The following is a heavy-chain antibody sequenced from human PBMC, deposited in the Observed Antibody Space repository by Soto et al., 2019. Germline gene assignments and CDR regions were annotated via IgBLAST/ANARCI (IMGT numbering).Heavy chain of an antibody. Sequence: PWGSLRLTCAASAGTFSTYAMHWVRRAPAKGLEGGAVTSSDGSNKYYEDSVKGRFTISRDNSKNTLSLQMNSLRPEDTAVYYCAKDSEGYVWGVGGLLSGMGVWGPGTT. J-gene: IGHJ6*02. D-gene: IGHD3-16*01. CDR2: TSSDGSNK. CDR1: AGTFSTYA. CDR3: AKDSEGYVWGVGGLLSGMGV. V-gene: IGHV3-30*18.